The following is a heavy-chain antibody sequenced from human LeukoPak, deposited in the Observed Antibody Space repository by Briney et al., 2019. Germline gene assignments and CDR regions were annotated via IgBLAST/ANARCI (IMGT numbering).Heavy chain of an antibody. CDR3: ATDGPSAYSFVY. Sequence: PGGSLRLSCAASGFTFSSYSMNWVRQAPGKGLEWVAFIRSDGVTRYTDSVRGRFTISRDNSKNTLYLQMSSLRPEDTAVYYCATDGPSAYSFVYWGQGTLVTVSS. D-gene: IGHD4-11*01. J-gene: IGHJ4*02. CDR1: GFTFSSYS. V-gene: IGHV3-30*02. CDR2: IRSDGVT.